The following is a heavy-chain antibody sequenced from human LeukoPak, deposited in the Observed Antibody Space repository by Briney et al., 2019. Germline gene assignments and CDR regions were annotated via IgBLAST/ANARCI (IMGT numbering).Heavy chain of an antibody. Sequence: QSGGSLRLSCAASGFTFSSYGMHWVRQAPGKGLEWVAVISYDGSNKYYADSVKGRFTISRDNSKNTLYLQMNSLRAEDTAVYYCAKPLSGPDVYFDYWGQGTLVTVSS. CDR2: ISYDGSNK. V-gene: IGHV3-30*18. CDR1: GFTFSSYG. J-gene: IGHJ4*02. CDR3: AKPLSGPDVYFDY. D-gene: IGHD1-14*01.